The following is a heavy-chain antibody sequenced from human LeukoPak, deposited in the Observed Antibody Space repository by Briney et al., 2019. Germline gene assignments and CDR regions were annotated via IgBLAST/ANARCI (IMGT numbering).Heavy chain of an antibody. CDR3: ARDSLVGANYKSDY. J-gene: IGHJ4*02. CDR2: IKQDGSDK. CDR1: GFTFSNSW. Sequence: TGGSLRLSCVVSGFTSGFTFSNSWMSWVRQAPGKGLEWVANIKQDGSDKYYLDSVKGRFTVSRDNAKNSLFLQMNSLRAEDTAVYYCARDSLVGANYKSDYWGQGTLVTVSS. D-gene: IGHD1-26*01. V-gene: IGHV3-7*01.